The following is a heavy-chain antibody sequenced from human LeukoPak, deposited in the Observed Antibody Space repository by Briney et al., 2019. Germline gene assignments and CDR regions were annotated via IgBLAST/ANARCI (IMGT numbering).Heavy chain of an antibody. CDR1: GGSISSYD. CDR2: IYYSGST. CDR3: ARDGEWELRGAFDI. D-gene: IGHD1-26*01. J-gene: IGHJ3*02. Sequence: SETLSLTCTVSGGSISSYDWSWIRQPPGKGLEWIGYIYYSGSTNYNPSLKSRVTISVDTSKNQFSLKLSSVTAADTAVYYCARDGEWELRGAFDIWGQGTMVTVSS. V-gene: IGHV4-59*01.